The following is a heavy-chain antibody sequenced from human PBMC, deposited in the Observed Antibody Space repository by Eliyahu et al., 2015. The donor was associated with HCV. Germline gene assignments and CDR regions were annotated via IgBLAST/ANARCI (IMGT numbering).Heavy chain of an antibody. CDR1: GYTFTSYY. Sequence: QVQLVQSGAEVKKPGASVKVSCKASGYTFTSYYMHWVRQAPGQGLEWMGIINPSGGSTSYAQKLQGRVTMTRDTSTSTVYMELSSLRSEDTAVYYCARASYSGYDLGGDFDYWGQGTLVTVSS. D-gene: IGHD5-12*01. CDR3: ARASYSGYDLGGDFDY. CDR2: INPSGGST. V-gene: IGHV1-46*04. J-gene: IGHJ4*02.